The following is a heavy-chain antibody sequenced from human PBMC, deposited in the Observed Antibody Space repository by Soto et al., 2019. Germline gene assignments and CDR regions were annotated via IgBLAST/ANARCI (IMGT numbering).Heavy chain of an antibody. V-gene: IGHV3-21*01. CDR1: GFTFSTYT. CDR2: ISSSSNYI. CDR3: ARDQERYFYHRNEH. D-gene: IGHD1-26*01. Sequence: PGGSLRLSCAASGFTFSTYTMNWVRQAPGKGLEWVSSISSSSNYIYYVDSVKGRFTISRDNAKNSLYLQMDSLRAEDTAVYHCARDQERYFYHRNEHSGQRP. J-gene: IGHJ4*03.